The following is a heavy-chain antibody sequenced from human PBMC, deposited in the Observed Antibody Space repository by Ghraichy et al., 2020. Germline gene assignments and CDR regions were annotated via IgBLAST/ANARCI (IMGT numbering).Heavy chain of an antibody. Sequence: SATLSLTCTVSGGSISSSNYYWGWIRQPPGKGLEWIGNIYYSGSTYYNPSLKSRVTISVDTSKNQFSLKLSSVTAADTAVYYCASPFGGNDAFDIWGQGTMVTVSS. CDR3: ASPFGGNDAFDI. CDR2: IYYSGST. V-gene: IGHV4-39*01. D-gene: IGHD4-23*01. CDR1: GGSISSSNYY. J-gene: IGHJ3*02.